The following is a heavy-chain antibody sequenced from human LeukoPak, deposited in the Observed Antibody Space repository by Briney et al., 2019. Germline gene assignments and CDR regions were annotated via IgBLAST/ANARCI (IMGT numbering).Heavy chain of an antibody. Sequence: PGGSLRLSCAASGFTFSSYAMSWVRQAPGKGLEWVSAISGSGGSTYYADSVKGRFTISRDNSKNTLYQQMNSLRAEDTAVYYCAKDLGNIVVVVAATSYWGQGTLVTVSS. CDR3: AKDLGNIVVVVAATSY. V-gene: IGHV3-23*01. CDR2: ISGSGGST. CDR1: GFTFSSYA. D-gene: IGHD2-15*01. J-gene: IGHJ4*02.